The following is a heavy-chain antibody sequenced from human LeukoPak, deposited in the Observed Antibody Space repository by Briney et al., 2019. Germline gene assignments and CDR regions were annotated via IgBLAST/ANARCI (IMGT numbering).Heavy chain of an antibody. CDR3: ARGGISPRPYYYYYGMDV. CDR2: ISAYNGNT. CDR1: GHTFTSYG. D-gene: IGHD1-20*01. V-gene: IGHV1-18*01. Sequence: ASVKVTCKASGHTFTSYGISWVRQAPGQGLEWMGWISAYNGNTNYAQKLQGRVTMTTDTSTSTAYMELRSLRSDDTAVYYCARGGISPRPYYYYYGMDVWGQGTTVTVSS. J-gene: IGHJ6*02.